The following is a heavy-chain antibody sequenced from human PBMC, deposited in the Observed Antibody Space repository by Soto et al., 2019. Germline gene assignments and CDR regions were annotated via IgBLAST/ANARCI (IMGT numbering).Heavy chain of an antibody. CDR3: AKDSPTTVTEDY. CDR2: ISYDGSNK. CDR1: GFTFSSYG. Sequence: QVQRVESGGGVVQPGRSLRLSCAASGFTFSSYGMHWVRQAPGKGLEWVAVISYDGSNKYYADSVKGRFTISRDNSKNTLYLQMNSLRAEDTAVYYCAKDSPTTVTEDYWGQGTLVTVSS. J-gene: IGHJ4*02. V-gene: IGHV3-30*18. D-gene: IGHD4-17*01.